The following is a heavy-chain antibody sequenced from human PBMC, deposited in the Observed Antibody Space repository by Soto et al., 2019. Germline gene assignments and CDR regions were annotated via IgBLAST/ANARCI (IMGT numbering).Heavy chain of an antibody. CDR1: GGSISSGDYY. CDR2: IYYSGST. V-gene: IGHV4-30-4*02. CDR3: ACIAAAGPYYFDY. Sequence: SETLSLTCTVSGGSISSGDYYWSWIRQPPGKGLEGIGDIYYSGSTYYNPSLKSRVTISVDTSKNQFSLKLSPVTAADTAVYYCACIAAAGPYYFDYWGQGTLVTVSS. J-gene: IGHJ4*02. D-gene: IGHD6-13*01.